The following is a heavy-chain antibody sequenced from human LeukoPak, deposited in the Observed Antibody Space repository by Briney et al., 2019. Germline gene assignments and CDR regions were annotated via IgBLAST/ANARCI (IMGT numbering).Heavy chain of an antibody. V-gene: IGHV4-59*12. CDR3: ARGYDFWSGYYTPASYYYYYGMDV. CDR2: IYYSGST. D-gene: IGHD3-3*01. J-gene: IGHJ6*02. CDR1: GGSISSYY. Sequence: PSETLSLTCTVSGGSISSYYWSWIRQPPGKGLEWIGYIYYSGSTNYNPSLKSRVTISVDTSKNQFSLKLSSVTAADTAVYYCARGYDFWSGYYTPASYYYYYGMDVWGQGTTVTVSS.